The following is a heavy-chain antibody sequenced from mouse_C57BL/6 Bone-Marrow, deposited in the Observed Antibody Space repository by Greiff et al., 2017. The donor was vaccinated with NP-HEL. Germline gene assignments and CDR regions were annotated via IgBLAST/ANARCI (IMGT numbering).Heavy chain of an antibody. J-gene: IGHJ2*01. CDR3: AGGGRQLSLRCYFDY. D-gene: IGHD3-2*02. Sequence: EVKVEESGGGLVKPGGSLKLSCAASGFTFSDYGMHWVRQAPEKGLEWVAYISSGSSTIYYADTVKGRFTISRDNAKNTLFLQMTRLRSEDTAMYYCAGGGRQLSLRCYFDYWGQGTTLTVSS. CDR1: GFTFSDYG. V-gene: IGHV5-17*01. CDR2: ISSGSSTI.